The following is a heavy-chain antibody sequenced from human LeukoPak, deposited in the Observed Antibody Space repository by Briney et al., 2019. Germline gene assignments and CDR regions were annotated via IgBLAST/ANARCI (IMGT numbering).Heavy chain of an antibody. CDR1: GFTFSSYA. CDR3: AKDLATTVIKGEYFQH. J-gene: IGHJ1*01. CDR2: ISGSGGTT. D-gene: IGHD4-23*01. V-gene: IGHV3-23*01. Sequence: PGGSPRLSCAASGFTFSSYAMSWVRQAPGKGLEWVSGISGSGGTTFYADSVKGRFTISRDNSKNTLYLQMNSLRVEDTAVYYCAKDLATTVIKGEYFQHWGQGTLVTVSS.